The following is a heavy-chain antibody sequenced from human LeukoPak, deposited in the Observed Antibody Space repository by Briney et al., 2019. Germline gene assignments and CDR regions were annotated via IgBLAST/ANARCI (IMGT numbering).Heavy chain of an antibody. Sequence: SETLSLTCAVSSGSISSYYRSWIRQPAGKGLEWIGRIYTSGSTNYNPSLKSRVTMSVDSSKNQFSLKLSSVTAADTAVYYCARDHDYGGNLFWFDPWGQGTLVTVSS. CDR1: SGSISSYY. D-gene: IGHD4-23*01. V-gene: IGHV4-4*07. J-gene: IGHJ5*02. CDR3: ARDHDYGGNLFWFDP. CDR2: IYTSGST.